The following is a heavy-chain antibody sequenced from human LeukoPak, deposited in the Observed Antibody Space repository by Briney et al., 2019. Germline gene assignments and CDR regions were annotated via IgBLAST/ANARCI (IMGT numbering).Heavy chain of an antibody. CDR3: ASHGYSSSWYRLSLGYYYMDV. J-gene: IGHJ6*03. CDR2: IIPIFGTA. Sequence: SVKVSCKASGGTFSSYAISWVRQAPGQGLEWMGGIIPIFGTANYAQKFQGRVTITADKPTSTAYMELSSLRSEDTAVYYCASHGYSSSWYRLSLGYYYMDVWGKGTTVTVSS. D-gene: IGHD6-13*01. V-gene: IGHV1-69*06. CDR1: GGTFSSYA.